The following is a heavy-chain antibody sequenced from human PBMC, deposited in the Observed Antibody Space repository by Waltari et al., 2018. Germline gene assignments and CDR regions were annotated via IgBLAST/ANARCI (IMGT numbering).Heavy chain of an antibody. CDR2: INHSGST. V-gene: IGHV4-34*01. D-gene: IGHD3-22*01. CDR3: ARRLLIVVGYYFDY. Sequence: QVQLQQWGAELLKPSETLSLTCAVYGGSFSGYYWSWIRQPPGKGLEWIGEINHSGSTNYNPSLKSRVTISVDTSKNQFSLKLSSVTAADTAVYYCARRLLIVVGYYFDYWGQGTLVTVSS. J-gene: IGHJ4*02. CDR1: GGSFSGYY.